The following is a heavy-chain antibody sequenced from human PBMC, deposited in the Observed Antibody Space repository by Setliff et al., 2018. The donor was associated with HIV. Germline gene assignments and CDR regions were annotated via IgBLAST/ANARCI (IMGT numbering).Heavy chain of an antibody. CDR3: ARPRVAYSYGSLDY. Sequence: GGSLRLSCAASGFTLSTYTMNWVRQAPGKGLEWISSISSNIIYIYYADSVRGRFTISRDNAKNSLYLQMNSLRVEDTAVYYCARPRVAYSYGSLDYWGQGTLVTVSS. V-gene: IGHV3-21*01. D-gene: IGHD5-18*01. CDR1: GFTLSTYT. J-gene: IGHJ4*02. CDR2: ISSNIIYI.